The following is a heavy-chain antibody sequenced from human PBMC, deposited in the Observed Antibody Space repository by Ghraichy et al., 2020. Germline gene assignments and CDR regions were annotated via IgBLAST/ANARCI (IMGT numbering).Heavy chain of an antibody. CDR2: ISYIGST. V-gene: IGHV4-59*01. J-gene: IGHJ3*02. Sequence: SETLSLTCTVSGGSIRSYFWTWIRQTPGKGLEWIGYISYIGSTNYNPSLKRRVTISLDTSKNHFSLRLSSVTAADTAVYYCSREAVGGNEWLVPVGFDSWGHGTMVTVSS. CDR1: GGSIRSYF. CDR3: SREAVGGNEWLVPVGFDS. D-gene: IGHD6-19*01.